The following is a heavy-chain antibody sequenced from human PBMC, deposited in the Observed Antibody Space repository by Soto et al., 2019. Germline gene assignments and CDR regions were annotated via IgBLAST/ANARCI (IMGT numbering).Heavy chain of an antibody. Sequence: EVQLLESGGGLVQPGGSLRLSCAASGFTFSSYAMSWVRQAPGKGLEWVSAISGSGGSTYYADSVKGRFTISRDNSKNSLYLQMNSLRAEDTAVYYCAKGVYAIPDYYYCMDVWGQGTTVTVSS. CDR2: ISGSGGST. D-gene: IGHD2-8*01. V-gene: IGHV3-23*01. CDR1: GFTFSSYA. CDR3: AKGVYAIPDYYYCMDV. J-gene: IGHJ6*02.